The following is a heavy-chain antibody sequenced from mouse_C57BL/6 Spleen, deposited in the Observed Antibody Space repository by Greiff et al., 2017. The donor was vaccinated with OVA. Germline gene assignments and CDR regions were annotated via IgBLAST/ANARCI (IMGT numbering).Heavy chain of an antibody. V-gene: IGHV1-18*01. CDR1: GYTFTDYN. CDR2: INPNNGGT. D-gene: IGHD2-4*01. J-gene: IGHJ1*03. CDR3: ARGADYDNWYFDV. Sequence: EVKLMESGPELVKPGASVKIPCKASGYTFTDYNMDWVKQSHGKSLEWIGDINPNNGGTIYNQKFKGKATLTVDKSSSTAYMELRSLTSEDTAVYYCARGADYDNWYFDVWGTGTTVTVSS.